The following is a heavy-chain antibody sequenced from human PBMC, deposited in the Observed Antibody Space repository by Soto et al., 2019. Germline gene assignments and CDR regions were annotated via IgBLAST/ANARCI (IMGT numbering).Heavy chain of an antibody. J-gene: IGHJ4*02. D-gene: IGHD2-15*01. Sequence: EVQLVESGGGLVKPGGSLRLSCAASGFTFSSHSMNWVRQAPGKGLEWVSSISSSSSHRQYADSVKGRFTISSDNAKNSLYLQMNSLRAEDTAVYYCAPDLVVIAAKGYWGQGTRVTVSS. CDR2: ISSSSSHR. CDR3: APDLVVIAAKGY. CDR1: GFTFSSHS. V-gene: IGHV3-21*01.